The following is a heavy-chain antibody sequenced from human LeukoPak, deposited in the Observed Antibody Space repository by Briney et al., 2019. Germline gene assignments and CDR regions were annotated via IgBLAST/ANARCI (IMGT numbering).Heavy chain of an antibody. D-gene: IGHD3-22*01. J-gene: IGHJ5*02. V-gene: IGHV1-69*13. CDR1: GGTFSSYA. CDR2: IIPIFGTA. Sequence: SVKVSCKASGGTFSSYAISWVRQAPGQGLEWMGGIIPIFGTADYAQKFQGRVTITADESTSTAYMELSSLRSEDTAVYYCARDDLRWSYDSSGYYPDWFDPWGQGTLVTVSS. CDR3: ARDDLRWSYDSSGYYPDWFDP.